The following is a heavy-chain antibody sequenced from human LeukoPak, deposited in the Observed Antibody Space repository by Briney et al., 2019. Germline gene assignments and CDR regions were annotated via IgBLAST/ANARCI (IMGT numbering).Heavy chain of an antibody. CDR3: ARQTEPRWTDDAFDI. CDR2: IYPGGSDT. Sequence: GESLKISCKGSGYSFTSYWIGWVRQMPGKGLEWMGIIYPGGSDTRYSPSFQGQVTISADKSISTAYLQWSSLKASDTAMYYCARQTEPRWTDDAFDIWGQGTMVTVSS. D-gene: IGHD2-15*01. J-gene: IGHJ3*02. CDR1: GYSFTSYW. V-gene: IGHV5-51*01.